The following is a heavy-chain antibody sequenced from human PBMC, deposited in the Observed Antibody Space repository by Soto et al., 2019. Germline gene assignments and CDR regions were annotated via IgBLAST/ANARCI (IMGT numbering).Heavy chain of an antibody. CDR3: AKDGGGYLGY. D-gene: IGHD3-10*01. CDR1: GFTFSSYG. Sequence: QVQLVESGGGVVQPGRSLRLSCAASGFTFSSYGMHWVRQAPVKGLEWVAVISYDGSNKYYADSVKGRFTISRDNSKNTLYLQMNSLRAEDTAVYYCAKDGGGYLGYWGQGTLVTVSS. V-gene: IGHV3-30*18. CDR2: ISYDGSNK. J-gene: IGHJ4*02.